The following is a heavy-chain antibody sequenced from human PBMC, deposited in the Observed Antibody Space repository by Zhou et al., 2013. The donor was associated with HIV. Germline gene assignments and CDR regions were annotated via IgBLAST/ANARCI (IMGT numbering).Heavy chain of an antibody. J-gene: IGHJ6*03. CDR2: IIPVFGSP. V-gene: IGHV1-69*05. D-gene: IGHD3-16*02. Sequence: QVQLVQSGAEMKKPGSSVKVSCKASGDTFVSYAVSWVRQAPGQGLEWVGGIIPVFGSPTYAPKFQDRVTFTTDESTTTVYMELTSLTSEDTAVYYCASRTFSPRAGSRYYMDVWGKGTTVSVSS. CDR1: GDTFVSYA. CDR3: ASRTFSPRAGSRYYMDV.